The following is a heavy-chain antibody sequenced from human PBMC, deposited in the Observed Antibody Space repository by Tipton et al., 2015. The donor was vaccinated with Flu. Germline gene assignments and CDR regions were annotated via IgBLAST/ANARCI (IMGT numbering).Heavy chain of an antibody. Sequence: TLSLTCTVSGGSISSYTYYWGWFRQSPGTGLEWIGSIYYSGTTYYNPPLKSRVTISTDTSTNQVSLKMNSVIAADTAVYYCARGPPGPSIRAYYFDIWGQGALVTVSS. CDR2: IYYSGTT. CDR1: GGSISSYTYY. D-gene: IGHD2-21*01. CDR3: ARGPPGPSIRAYYFDI. V-gene: IGHV4-39*07. J-gene: IGHJ4*02.